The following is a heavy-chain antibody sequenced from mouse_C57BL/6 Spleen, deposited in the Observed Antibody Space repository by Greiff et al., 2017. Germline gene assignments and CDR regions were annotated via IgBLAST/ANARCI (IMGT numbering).Heavy chain of an antibody. Sequence: VQLKESGPGLVKPSQSLSLTCSVTGYSITSGYYWNWIRQFPGNKLEWMGYISYDGSNNYNPSLKNRISITRDTSKNQFFLKLNSVTTEDTATYYCARRRGYYDYDEGFDYWGQGTTLTVSS. D-gene: IGHD2-4*01. CDR2: ISYDGSN. V-gene: IGHV3-6*01. J-gene: IGHJ2*01. CDR3: ARRRGYYDYDEGFDY. CDR1: GYSITSGYY.